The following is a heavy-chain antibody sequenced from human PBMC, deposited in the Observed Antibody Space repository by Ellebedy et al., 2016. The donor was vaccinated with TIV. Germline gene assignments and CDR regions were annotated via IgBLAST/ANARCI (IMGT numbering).Heavy chain of an antibody. J-gene: IGHJ5*02. Sequence: AASVKVSCKASGYTFTTYYIHWVRQAPGQGLEWMGWINPYSGGTNYAQKFQGRVTMTRDTSINTAYVQLSSLRSDDTAVYYCARLLEHQLVRRGIRFDPWGQGTLVTVSS. D-gene: IGHD6-13*01. CDR2: INPYSGGT. V-gene: IGHV1-2*02. CDR3: ARLLEHQLVRRGIRFDP. CDR1: GYTFTTYY.